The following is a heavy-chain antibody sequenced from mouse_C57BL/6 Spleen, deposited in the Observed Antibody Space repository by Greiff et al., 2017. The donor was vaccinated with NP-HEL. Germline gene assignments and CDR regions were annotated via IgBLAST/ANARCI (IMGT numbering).Heavy chain of an antibody. Sequence: QVQLQQSDAELVKPGASVKISCKASGYTFTDYTIPWVKQRPEQGLEWIGYIYPRDGSTKYNEKFKGKATLTADKSSSTAYMQLNSLTSEDCAVYFYARELQLYCDVWGTGTTVTVSS. CDR2: IYPRDGST. V-gene: IGHV1-78*01. CDR3: ARELQLYCDV. CDR1: GYTFTDYT. J-gene: IGHJ1*03. D-gene: IGHD1-1*01.